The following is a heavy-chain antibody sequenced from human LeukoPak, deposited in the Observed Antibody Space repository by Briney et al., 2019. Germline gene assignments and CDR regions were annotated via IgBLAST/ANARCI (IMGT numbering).Heavy chain of an antibody. V-gene: IGHV1-18*04. D-gene: IGHD3-22*01. Sequence: GASVKVSWKASGYTFTSYYMHWVRQAPGQGLEWMGWISAYNGNTNYAQKLQGRVTMTTDTSTSTAYMELRSLRSDDTAVYYCARDRPHYYYDSSGYLLWGQGTLVTVSS. CDR1: GYTFTSYY. CDR2: ISAYNGNT. J-gene: IGHJ4*02. CDR3: ARDRPHYYYDSSGYLL.